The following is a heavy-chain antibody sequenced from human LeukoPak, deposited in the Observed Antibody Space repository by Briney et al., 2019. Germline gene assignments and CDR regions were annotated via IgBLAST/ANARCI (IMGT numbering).Heavy chain of an antibody. CDR1: GFTFSNYD. V-gene: IGHV3-30*02. CDR3: AKVSGVGSSWSPFDY. D-gene: IGHD6-13*01. Sequence: PGGSQRLSCTASGFTFSNYDIHWVRQAPGKGLEWVAFIQYDGSNKYYADSVKGPFTISRDNSKNTLYLLMNSLSAEDTAVYYCAKVSGVGSSWSPFDYWGQGTLVTVSS. J-gene: IGHJ4*02. CDR2: IQYDGSNK.